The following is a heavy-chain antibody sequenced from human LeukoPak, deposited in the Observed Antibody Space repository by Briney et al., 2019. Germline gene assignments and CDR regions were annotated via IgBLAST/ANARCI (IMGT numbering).Heavy chain of an antibody. D-gene: IGHD1-26*01. CDR3: AKGLDSRRELAPFDY. CDR2: ISYDGINK. V-gene: IGHV3-30*18. CDR1: GFAFSSYG. J-gene: IGHJ4*02. Sequence: SGGSLRLSCAASGFAFSSYGMHWVRQAPGKGLEWVAVISYDGINKYYADSVRGRFTISRDNSKNTLYLQMNSLRAEDTAVYYCAKGLDSRRELAPFDYWGQGTLVTVSS.